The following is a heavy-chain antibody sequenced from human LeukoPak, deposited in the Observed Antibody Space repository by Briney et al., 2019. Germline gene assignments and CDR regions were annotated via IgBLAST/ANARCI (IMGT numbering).Heavy chain of an antibody. V-gene: IGHV4-4*09. CDR1: GGSMSSFY. CDR3: SRSGPYYYMDV. Sequence: SETLFLTCTVSGGSMSSFYWSWIRQPPGKGLEWIGDIYTSGSTNYNPSLRRRVTISVDTSEKKFSLKLTSVTAADTAVYYCSRSGPYYYMDVWGRGTTVTVSS. CDR2: IYTSGST. J-gene: IGHJ6*03.